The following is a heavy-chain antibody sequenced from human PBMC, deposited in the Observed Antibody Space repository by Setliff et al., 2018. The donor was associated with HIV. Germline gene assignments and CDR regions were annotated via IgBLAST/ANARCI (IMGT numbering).Heavy chain of an antibody. CDR2: VYYSGSS. J-gene: IGHJ4*02. V-gene: IGHV4-59*01. D-gene: IGHD3-16*01. Sequence: SETLSLTCTVSGDSISSYYWTWIRQPPGKGLEWIGYVYYSGSSNYNPSLQSRVTISVDTSKNQFFLILSSVTAADTAMYYCARSYGYNVGYWGQRKLVTVSS. CDR1: GDSISSYY. CDR3: ARSYGYNVGY.